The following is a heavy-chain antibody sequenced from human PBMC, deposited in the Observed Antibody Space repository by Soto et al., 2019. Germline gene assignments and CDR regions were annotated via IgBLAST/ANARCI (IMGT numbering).Heavy chain of an antibody. CDR3: AEEGGEGMDG. J-gene: IGHJ6*02. D-gene: IGHD3-10*01. Sequence: PGGSLRLSCAASGFTFSSYVMHWVRQAPGKGLEWVAVIWYDGSNKYYADSVKGRFTISRDNSKNTLYLQMNSLRAEDTDVYYCAEEGGEGMDGWGQGTTVTVSS. CDR2: IWYDGSNK. V-gene: IGHV3-33*06. CDR1: GFTFSSYV.